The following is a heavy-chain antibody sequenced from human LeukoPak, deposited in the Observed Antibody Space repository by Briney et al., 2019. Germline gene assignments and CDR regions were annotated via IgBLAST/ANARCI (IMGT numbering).Heavy chain of an antibody. V-gene: IGHV3-33*01. D-gene: IGHD2-2*01. CDR3: ARGVGDCSSTSCPWEEVYYFDY. CDR2: IWYDGSNK. CDR1: GFTFSSYG. J-gene: IGHJ4*02. Sequence: PGGSLRLSCAASGFTFSSYGMHWVRQAPGKGLEWVAVIWYDGSNKYYADSVKGRFTISRDNSKNTLYLQMNSLRAEDTAVYYCARGVGDCSSTSCPWEEVYYFDYWGQGTLVTVSS.